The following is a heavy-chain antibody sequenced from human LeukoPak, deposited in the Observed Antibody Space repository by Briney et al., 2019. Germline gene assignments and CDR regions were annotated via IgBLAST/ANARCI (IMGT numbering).Heavy chain of an antibody. CDR1: GFTFSGSA. Sequence: GGSLRLSCAASGFTFSGSAMHWVRQASGKGLEWVGRIRSKANSYATAYAASVKGRFTISRDDSKNTAYLQMNSLKTEDTAVYYCTRRGSGDPGDYWGQGTLVTVSS. CDR3: TRRGSGDPGDY. CDR2: IRSKANSYAT. V-gene: IGHV3-73*01. J-gene: IGHJ4*02. D-gene: IGHD7-27*01.